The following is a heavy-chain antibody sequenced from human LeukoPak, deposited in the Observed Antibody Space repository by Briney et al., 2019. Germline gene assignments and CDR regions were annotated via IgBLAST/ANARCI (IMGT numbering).Heavy chain of an antibody. J-gene: IGHJ4*02. D-gene: IGHD5-18*01. CDR2: IYTSGST. V-gene: IGHV4-61*02. Sequence: SETLSLTCTVSGGSISSGSYYWTWIRQPAGKGLEWIGRIYTSGSTNHHPSLKSRVTISLDTSKNQFSLKLISVTAADTAVYFCARERTDTSMDYWGQGTLVTVSS. CDR1: GGSISSGSYY. CDR3: ARERTDTSMDY.